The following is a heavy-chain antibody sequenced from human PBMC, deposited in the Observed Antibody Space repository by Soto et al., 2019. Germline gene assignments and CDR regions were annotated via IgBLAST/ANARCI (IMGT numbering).Heavy chain of an antibody. J-gene: IGHJ6*02. CDR1: GDSITRRRLF. V-gene: IGHV4-39*01. CDR3: ARASYGMEV. CDR2: TSYSGNT. Sequence: QLQLQESGPGLVKPPETLSLSGTISGDSITRRRLFWAWIRQPPGKRLEWIASTSYSGNTYYNPSLKSRVSISRDTPKHQFSLNLSSVTAADTAVYWCARASYGMEVWGQVTTVTVSS.